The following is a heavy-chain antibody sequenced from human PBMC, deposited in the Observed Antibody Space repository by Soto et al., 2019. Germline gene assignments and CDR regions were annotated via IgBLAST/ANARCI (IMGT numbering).Heavy chain of an antibody. V-gene: IGHV3-74*01. Sequence: EVQLVESGGGLVQPGGSLRLSCAASGFTFGNFWMHWVRQAPGKGLVWVSRINSDGSTSYADFVKGRLTISRDNAKNTVYLQINSLRDEDTAVYYCARGLYREYGHDSWGQGALVTVSS. J-gene: IGHJ5*01. CDR3: ARGLYREYGHDS. D-gene: IGHD3-10*01. CDR1: GFTFGNFW. CDR2: INSDGST.